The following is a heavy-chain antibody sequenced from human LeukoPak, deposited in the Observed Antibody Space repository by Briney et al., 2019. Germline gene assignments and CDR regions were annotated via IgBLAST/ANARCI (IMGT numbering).Heavy chain of an antibody. Sequence: GASVTVSCKASGYTFTSYGISWVRQAPGQGLEWMGWISAYNGNTNYAQKLQGRVTMTTDTSTSTAYMELRSLRSDDTAVYYCAREAPPYNWNDVGYFDYWGQGTLVTVSS. D-gene: IGHD1-20*01. J-gene: IGHJ4*02. V-gene: IGHV1-18*01. CDR2: ISAYNGNT. CDR1: GYTFTSYG. CDR3: AREAPPYNWNDVGYFDY.